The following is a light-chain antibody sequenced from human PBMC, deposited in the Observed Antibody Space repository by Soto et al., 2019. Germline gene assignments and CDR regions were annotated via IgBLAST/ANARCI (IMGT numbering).Light chain of an antibody. Sequence: EIVMTQSLATLSVSPGERATLSCSASQSVSSSYLAWYQQKPGQAPMLLIYGGSARATGIPARFSGGGSGAEYTLTISSLQSEDSAVYYCQQYNNWPLTFGGGTKVDIK. J-gene: IGKJ4*01. CDR1: QSVSSSY. V-gene: IGKV3-15*01. CDR3: QQYNNWPLT. CDR2: GGS.